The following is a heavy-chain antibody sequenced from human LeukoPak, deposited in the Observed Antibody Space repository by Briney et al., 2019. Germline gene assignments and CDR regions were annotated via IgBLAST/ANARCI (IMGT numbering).Heavy chain of an antibody. CDR3: ARGGAWSDS. Sequence: SETLSLTCTVSGGSISNYYWTWIRQPPGRGREGIGYTYYSGSTNYNPSLKSRVTISVDTSKTQFSLNLSSVTAADTAVYYCARGGAWSDSWGRGTLVTVSS. V-gene: IGHV4-59*01. CDR1: GGSISNYY. CDR2: TYYSGST. J-gene: IGHJ5*01. D-gene: IGHD4/OR15-4a*01.